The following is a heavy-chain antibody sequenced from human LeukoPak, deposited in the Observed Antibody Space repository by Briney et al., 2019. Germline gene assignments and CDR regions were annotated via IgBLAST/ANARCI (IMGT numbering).Heavy chain of an antibody. J-gene: IGHJ4*02. CDR3: ARDNQAGLYYFDY. D-gene: IGHD2/OR15-2a*01. Sequence: PGGSLRLSCAASGFTFSSYGMHWVRQAPGKGLEWVAVISYDGSNKYYADSVKGRFTISRDNSKNTLYLQMNSLRAEDTAVYYCARDNQAGLYYFDYWGQGTLVTVSS. CDR2: ISYDGSNK. V-gene: IGHV3-30*03. CDR1: GFTFSSYG.